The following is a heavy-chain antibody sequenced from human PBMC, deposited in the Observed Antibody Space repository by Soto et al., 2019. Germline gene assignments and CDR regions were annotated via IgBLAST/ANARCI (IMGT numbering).Heavy chain of an antibody. V-gene: IGHV1-69*04. CDR3: ARDVSGLHYSNYEALWYFDL. CDR2: IIPILGIA. Sequence: GASVKVSCKASGGTFSSYTISWVRQAPGQGLEWMGRIIPILGIANYAQKFQGRVTITADKSTSTAYMELNSLRSEDTAVYYCARDVSGLHYSNYEALWYFDLWGRGTLVTVSS. CDR1: GGTFSSYT. J-gene: IGHJ2*01. D-gene: IGHD4-4*01.